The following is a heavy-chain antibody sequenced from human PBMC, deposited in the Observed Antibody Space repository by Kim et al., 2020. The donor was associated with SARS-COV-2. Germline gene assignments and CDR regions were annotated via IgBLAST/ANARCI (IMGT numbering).Heavy chain of an antibody. CDR3: PSGIGHNPGEAY. J-gene: IGHJ4*02. Sequence: ASVKVSCKASGYTFTSYDINWVRQAAGRGLEWMGWMNPNSGNTGFAQKFQGRVTMTRNTSINTAYMDLGSLTSADTATYYCPSGIGHNPGEAYCGQGTLV. CDR1: GYTFTSYD. D-gene: IGHD3-10*01. V-gene: IGHV1-8*01. CDR2: MNPNSGNT.